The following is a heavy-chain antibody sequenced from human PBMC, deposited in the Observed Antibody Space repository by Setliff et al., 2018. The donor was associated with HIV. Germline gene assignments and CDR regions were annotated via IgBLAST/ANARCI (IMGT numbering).Heavy chain of an antibody. J-gene: IGHJ4*02. Sequence: ASVKVSCKASGYTFTDYYMHWVQQAPGKGLEWMGRVDPEDGETIYAEKFQGRVTITADTSTDTAYMELSSLRSEDTAVYYCATPDLNYYDSSGYFTDWGQGTLVTVSS. D-gene: IGHD3-22*01. CDR2: VDPEDGET. CDR3: ATPDLNYYDSSGYFTD. CDR1: GYTFTDYY. V-gene: IGHV1-69-2*01.